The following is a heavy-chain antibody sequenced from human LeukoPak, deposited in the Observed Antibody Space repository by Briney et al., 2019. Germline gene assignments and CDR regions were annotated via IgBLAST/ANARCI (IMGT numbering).Heavy chain of an antibody. CDR3: TKRSVDYDFWSGVDY. D-gene: IGHD3-3*01. J-gene: IGHJ4*02. CDR2: ISHDVKTT. CDR1: GFSFSDSV. V-gene: IGHV3-30-3*02. Sequence: PGGSLRLSCVASGFSFSDSVIHWVRQAPGKGLEWVAVISHDVKTTYYADSAKGRFTISRDNSKNTLYLQMNSLRAEDTAVYYCTKRSVDYDFWSGVDYWGQGTLVTVSS.